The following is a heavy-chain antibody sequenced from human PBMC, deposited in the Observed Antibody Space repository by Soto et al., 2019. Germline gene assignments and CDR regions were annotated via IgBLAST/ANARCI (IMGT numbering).Heavy chain of an antibody. CDR3: ARDIFGHVDAFGL. J-gene: IGHJ3*01. Sequence: ASVKVSCKASGYIFSSFYVNWVRQAPGQGLEWMGWTSGYSGTSKYAQKFQGRVTMTTDTSTNTGYMEMRSLTSDDTAVYYCARDIFGHVDAFGLWGQGTMVTVSS. V-gene: IGHV1-18*01. CDR1: GYIFSSFY. CDR2: TSGYSGTS. D-gene: IGHD3-3*02.